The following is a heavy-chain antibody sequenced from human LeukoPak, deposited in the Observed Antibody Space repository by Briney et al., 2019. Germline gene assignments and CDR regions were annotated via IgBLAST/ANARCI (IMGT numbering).Heavy chain of an antibody. Sequence: GGSLRLSCAASGFTFSSSAMNWVRQAPGKGLQWVSVISGSGGSTYYADSVKGRFTISRDNSKNTLYLQMNSLRAEDTAVYYCAKDLTPYYYDSSGYGNNWFDPWGQGTLVTVSS. J-gene: IGHJ5*02. CDR3: AKDLTPYYYDSSGYGNNWFDP. CDR1: GFTFSSSA. CDR2: ISGSGGST. V-gene: IGHV3-23*01. D-gene: IGHD3-22*01.